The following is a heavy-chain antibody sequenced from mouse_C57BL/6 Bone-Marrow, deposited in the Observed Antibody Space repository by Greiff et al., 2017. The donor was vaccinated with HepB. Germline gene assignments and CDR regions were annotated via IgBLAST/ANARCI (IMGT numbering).Heavy chain of an antibody. J-gene: IGHJ2*01. V-gene: IGHV1-52*01. D-gene: IGHD1-1*01. CDR2: IDPSDSET. CDR1: GYTFTSYW. Sequence: QVQLQQPGAELVRPGSSVKLSCKASGYTFTSYWMHWVKQRPIQGLEWIGNIDPSDSETHYNQKFKDKATLTVDKSSSTAYMQLSSLTSEDSAVYYCARGSYYGSSYYFDYWGQGTTLTVSP. CDR3: ARGSYYGSSYYFDY.